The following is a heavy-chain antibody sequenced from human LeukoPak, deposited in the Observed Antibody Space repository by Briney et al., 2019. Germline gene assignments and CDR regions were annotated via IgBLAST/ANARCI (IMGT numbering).Heavy chain of an antibody. CDR2: ISSSSSYI. V-gene: IGHV3-21*01. Sequence: GGSPRLSCAASGFTFSSYSMNWVRQAPGKGLEWVSSISSSSSYIYYADSVEGRFTISRDNAKNSLYLQMNSLRAEDTAVYYCARGAQYAGGKNWFDPWGQGTLVTVSS. CDR3: ARGAQYAGGKNWFDP. D-gene: IGHD3-16*01. J-gene: IGHJ5*02. CDR1: GFTFSSYS.